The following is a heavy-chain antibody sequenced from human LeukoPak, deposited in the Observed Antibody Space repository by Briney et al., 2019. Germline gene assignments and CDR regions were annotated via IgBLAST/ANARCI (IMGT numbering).Heavy chain of an antibody. D-gene: IGHD4-17*01. CDR2: INFNSGDT. J-gene: IGHJ2*01. CDR1: GYTLTGYY. Sequence: ASVKVPCKASGYTLTGYYIHWVRQAPGQGLEWMGRINFNSGDTRYAQHFQGRVSMTRDTSINTAYMELSGLKSDDTAVYYCAREFRFLDGSGDYILWYFDLWGRGTLVIVSA. V-gene: IGHV1-2*06. CDR3: AREFRFLDGSGDYILWYFDL.